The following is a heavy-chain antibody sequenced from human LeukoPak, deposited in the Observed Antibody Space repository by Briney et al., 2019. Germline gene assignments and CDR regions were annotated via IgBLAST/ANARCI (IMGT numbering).Heavy chain of an antibody. Sequence: PGGSLRLSCAASGFTFSSYSMNWVRQAPGKGLEWVSSISSSSSYIYYADSVKGRFTISRDNAKNSLYLQMNSLRAEDTAVYYCAREAANYDSSGYYVYWGQGTLVTVSS. J-gene: IGHJ4*02. CDR3: AREAANYDSSGYYVY. D-gene: IGHD3-22*01. CDR1: GFTFSSYS. CDR2: ISSSSSYI. V-gene: IGHV3-21*01.